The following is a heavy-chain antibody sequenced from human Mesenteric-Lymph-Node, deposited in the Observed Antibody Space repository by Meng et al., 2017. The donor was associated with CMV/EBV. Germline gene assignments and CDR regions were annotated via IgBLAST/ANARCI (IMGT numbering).Heavy chain of an antibody. CDR2: IKNDGTFT. D-gene: IGHD2-2*02. Sequence: GESLKISCAASGFTFSSYWMHWVRQAPGKGLVWVSSIKNDGTFTAYADSVKGRFTVSRDNAKNTLYLQMNSLGAEDTAVYYCARTPLYCSSASCYTFDYWGQGTLVTVSS. CDR3: ARTPLYCSSASCYTFDY. J-gene: IGHJ4*02. V-gene: IGHV3-74*01. CDR1: GFTFSSYW.